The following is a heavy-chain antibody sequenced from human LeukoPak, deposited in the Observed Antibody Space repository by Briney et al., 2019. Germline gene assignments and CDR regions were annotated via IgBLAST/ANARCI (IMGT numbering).Heavy chain of an antibody. J-gene: IGHJ4*02. CDR3: ARDLHELELYYFDS. CDR2: TYYRSKWFN. Sequence: SQTLSLTCDISGDTVSSNSAAWSWIRQSPSRGLEWLGRTYYRSKWFNDYAMSVKGRMTINPDTSKNQFSLQLNSVTPEDTAVYYCARDLHELELYYFDSWGQGTLVIASS. D-gene: IGHD1-7*01. CDR1: GDTVSSNSAA. V-gene: IGHV6-1*01.